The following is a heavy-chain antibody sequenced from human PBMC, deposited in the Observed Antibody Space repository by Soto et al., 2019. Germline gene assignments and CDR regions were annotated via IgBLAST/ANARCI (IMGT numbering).Heavy chain of an antibody. V-gene: IGHV3-23*01. CDR3: AIISGSGSYYFDY. J-gene: IGHJ4*02. CDR2: ISGGGETT. CDR1: GFTFSSYA. Sequence: EVQLLESGGGLVQPGGSLRLSCAASGFTFSSYAMWWVRQAPGKGLECVSAISGGGETTYYADSVKGRFTISRDNSKNTLYLQMNSLRAEDTAVYYCAIISGSGSYYFDYWGQGTLVTVSS. D-gene: IGHD3-10*01.